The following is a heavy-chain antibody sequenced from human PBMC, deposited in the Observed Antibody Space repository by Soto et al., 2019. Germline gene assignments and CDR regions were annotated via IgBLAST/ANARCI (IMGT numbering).Heavy chain of an antibody. J-gene: IGHJ6*02. Sequence: KTSETLSLTCTVSGGSISSYYWSWIRQPPGKGLEWIGYIYYSGSTNYNPSLKSRVTISVDTSKNQFSLKLSSVTAADTAVYYCARDVRVVVADFYYYYYGMDVWGQGTTVTVSS. CDR3: ARDVRVVVADFYYYYYGMDV. V-gene: IGHV4-59*01. CDR1: GGSISSYY. CDR2: IYYSGST. D-gene: IGHD2-15*01.